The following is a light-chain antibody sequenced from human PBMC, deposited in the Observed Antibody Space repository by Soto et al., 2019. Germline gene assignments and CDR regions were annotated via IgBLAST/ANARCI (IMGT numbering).Light chain of an antibody. V-gene: IGKV3-11*01. CDR1: QSVSYN. Sequence: EIVLTQSPGTLSLSPGDRATLSCSASQSVSYNLAWYQQKPGQAPRLLIYDASNRATGIPARFSGSGSGTDFTLAISSLEPEDFAVYYCQQRSNWPPVTFGGGTKVDIK. J-gene: IGKJ4*01. CDR3: QQRSNWPPVT. CDR2: DAS.